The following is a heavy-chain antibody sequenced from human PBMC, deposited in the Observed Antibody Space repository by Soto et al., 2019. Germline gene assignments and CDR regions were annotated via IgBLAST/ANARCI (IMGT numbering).Heavy chain of an antibody. J-gene: IGHJ4*02. Sequence: SETLSLTCAVYGGSFSGYYWSWIRQPPGKGLEWIGEINHSGSTNYNPSLKSRVTISVDTSKNQFSLKLSSVTAADTAVYYCARGRNIVATIEVWWVYWGQGTLVTVSS. CDR2: INHSGST. CDR1: GGSFSGYY. V-gene: IGHV4-34*01. CDR3: ARGRNIVATIEVWWVY. D-gene: IGHD5-12*01.